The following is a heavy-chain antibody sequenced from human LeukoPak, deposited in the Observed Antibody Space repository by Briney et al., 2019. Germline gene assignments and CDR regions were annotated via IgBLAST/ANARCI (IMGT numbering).Heavy chain of an antibody. Sequence: ASVKVSCKASGYTFTGYYMHWVRQAPGQGLEGMGWINPNSGGTNYAQKFQGWVTMTRDTSISTAYMELSRLRSDDTAVYYCARGGTYSGSYLSAFDIWGQGTMVTVSS. J-gene: IGHJ3*02. CDR2: INPNSGGT. CDR1: GYTFTGYY. CDR3: ARGGTYSGSYLSAFDI. D-gene: IGHD1-26*01. V-gene: IGHV1-2*04.